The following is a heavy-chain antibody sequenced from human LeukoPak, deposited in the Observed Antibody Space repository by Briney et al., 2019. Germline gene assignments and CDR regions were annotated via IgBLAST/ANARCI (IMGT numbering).Heavy chain of an antibody. V-gene: IGHV3-21*01. Sequence: PGGSLRLSCAASGFTFSTYTMNWVRQAPGKGLEWVSSVSSSSSYIHYADSVKGRFTISRDNAKNSLYLQMNSLRAEDTAVYYCAREPTYYYGSGSYLGTVRGDYWGQGTLVTVSS. CDR3: AREPTYYYGSGSYLGTVRGDY. CDR2: VSSSSSYI. CDR1: GFTFSTYT. J-gene: IGHJ4*02. D-gene: IGHD3-10*01.